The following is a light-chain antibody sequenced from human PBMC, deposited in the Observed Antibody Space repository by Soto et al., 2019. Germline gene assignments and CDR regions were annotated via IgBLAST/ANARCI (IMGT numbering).Light chain of an antibody. CDR1: QTIKTY. V-gene: IGKV1-39*01. CDR3: QQTYSTPGT. Sequence: DIQMTQSPSPLSASVGDSVTITCRASQTIKTYLNWYRHKPGEAPKLLIYAASRLQTGVPSRFSGSGSGTFFALSISSLQPEDFATYSCQQTYSTPGTLGHGIKVEV. J-gene: IGKJ1*01. CDR2: AAS.